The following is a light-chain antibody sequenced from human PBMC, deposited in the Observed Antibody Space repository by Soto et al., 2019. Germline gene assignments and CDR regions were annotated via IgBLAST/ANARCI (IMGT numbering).Light chain of an antibody. J-gene: IGLJ2*01. CDR3: CSYADRSLV. CDR2: EDT. CDR1: SSDVGNYNL. Sequence: QSALTQPASVSASPGQSITISCTGTSSDVGNYNLVSWYQQHPGKAPKLIIYEDTKRPSGVSNRFSGSKSGNTASLTVSGLQAEDEADYYCCSYADRSLVFGGGTKLTVL. V-gene: IGLV2-23*01.